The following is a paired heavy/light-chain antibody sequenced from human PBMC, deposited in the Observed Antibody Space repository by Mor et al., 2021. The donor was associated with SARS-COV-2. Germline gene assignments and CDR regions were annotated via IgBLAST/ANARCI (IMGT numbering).Heavy chain of an antibody. CDR1: GYTFTSYD. CDR2: MNPNSGNT. V-gene: IGHV1-8*01. D-gene: IGHD2-21*02. Sequence: QVQLVQSGAEVKKPGASVKVSCKASGYTFTSYDINWVRQATGQGLEWMGWMNPNSGNTGYAQKFQGRVTMTRNTSISTAYMELSSLRSEDTAVYYCTRVRPVVVTANRVYYFDYWGQGTQVTVSS. CDR3: TRVRPVVVTANRVYYFDY. J-gene: IGHJ4*02.
Light chain of an antibody. Sequence: DIQMTQSPSSLSASVGDRVTITCQASQDISNYLNWYQQKPGKAPNLLIYDAYNLQTGVPSRFSGSGSGTDFTFTISSLQPEDIATYYCQQYDNLPPTFGGGTKVEIK. J-gene: IGKJ4*01. CDR1: QDISNY. CDR3: QQYDNLPPT. CDR2: DAY. V-gene: IGKV1-33*01.